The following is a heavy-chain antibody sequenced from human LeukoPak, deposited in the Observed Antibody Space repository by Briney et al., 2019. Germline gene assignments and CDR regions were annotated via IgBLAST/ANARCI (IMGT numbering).Heavy chain of an antibody. V-gene: IGHV3-9*03. CDR3: AKGATAMVTGYFDY. CDR1: EFSFSNYA. J-gene: IGHJ4*02. CDR2: ISWNSGSI. D-gene: IGHD5-18*01. Sequence: PGGSLRLSCAASEFSFSNYAMSWVRQAPGKGLEWVSGISWNSGSIGYADSVKGRFTISRDNAKNSLYLQMNSLRAEDMALYYCAKGATAMVTGYFDYWGQGTLVTVSS.